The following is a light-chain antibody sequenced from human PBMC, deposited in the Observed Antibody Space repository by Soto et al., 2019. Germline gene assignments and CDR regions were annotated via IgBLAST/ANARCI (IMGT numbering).Light chain of an antibody. CDR1: QSVSNNY. V-gene: IGKV3-20*01. J-gene: IGKJ3*01. CDR3: QPYGTSPFT. CDR2: GAS. Sequence: EIVLTQSPGTLSLSPGERATLSCRASQSVSNNYLAWYQQKPGQAPRLLISGASNRATGIQDRFSGSGSGTDFTLAISSLEPEDFAVYYCQPYGTSPFTFGRGTRVDLK.